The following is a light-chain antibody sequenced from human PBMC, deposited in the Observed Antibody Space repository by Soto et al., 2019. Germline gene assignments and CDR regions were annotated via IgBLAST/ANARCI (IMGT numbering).Light chain of an antibody. CDR2: SAS. Sequence: ELVLKQSPGTLSLSPGARATLSCRASRSGSSSYIAWYQQKPGQAPRLLIYSASTRATGIPDRFSGSASGTDFSLTISRLEPEDFAVYYCQPYGSSPRVTFGHVTRLEVK. CDR3: QPYGSSPRVT. V-gene: IGKV3-20*01. J-gene: IGKJ5*01. CDR1: RSGSSSY.